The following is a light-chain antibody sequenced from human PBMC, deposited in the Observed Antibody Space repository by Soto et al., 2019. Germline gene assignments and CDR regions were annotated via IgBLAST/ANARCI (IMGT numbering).Light chain of an antibody. CDR2: DSN. CDR3: ATWDVSGLV. V-gene: IGLV1-51*01. Sequence: QSVLTQPPSVSAAPGQMVTIACSGSTSNIENNHVSWYQQVPRTAPKLLIYDSNQRPSGVPDRFSAPRSGTSATLGITGLQAGDEADSYCATWDVSGLVFGGGTKLTVL. J-gene: IGLJ3*02. CDR1: TSNIENNH.